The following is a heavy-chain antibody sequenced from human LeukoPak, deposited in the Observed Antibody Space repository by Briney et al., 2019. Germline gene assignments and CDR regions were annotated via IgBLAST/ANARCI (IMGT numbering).Heavy chain of an antibody. Sequence: GSLRLSCTASGFTFIDYYMSWIRQTPGKGLEWLSYISTLDNTIQYADSVRGRFTISRDNANNSVFLQSNNLRAEDSAIYYCARGARWAYYFDYWGQGSLVTVSS. CDR2: ISTLDNTI. D-gene: IGHD1-26*01. CDR1: GFTFIDYY. J-gene: IGHJ4*02. V-gene: IGHV3-11*01. CDR3: ARGARWAYYFDY.